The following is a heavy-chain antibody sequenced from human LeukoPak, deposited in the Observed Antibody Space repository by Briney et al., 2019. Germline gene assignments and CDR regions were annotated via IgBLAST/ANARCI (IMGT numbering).Heavy chain of an antibody. CDR3: ARETKEMATILDY. CDR2: ISSSSSTI. J-gene: IGHJ4*02. D-gene: IGHD5-24*01. V-gene: IGHV3-48*01. Sequence: GGSLRLSCAASGFTFSSYSMNWVRQAPGKGLEWVSYISSSSSTIYYADSVKGRFTISRDNSKNTLYLQMNSLRAEDTAVYYCARETKEMATILDYWGQGTLVTVSS. CDR1: GFTFSSYS.